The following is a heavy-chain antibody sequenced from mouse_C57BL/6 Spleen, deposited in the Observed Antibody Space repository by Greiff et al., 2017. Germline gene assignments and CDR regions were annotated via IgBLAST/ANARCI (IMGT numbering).Heavy chain of an antibody. CDR1: GFSLTSYG. V-gene: IGHV2-2*01. CDR3: ASHGYDGDYYAMDY. Sequence: VMLVESGPGLVQPSQSLSITCTVSGFSLTSYGVHWVRQSPGKGLEWLGVIWSGGSTDYNAAFISRLSISKDNSKSQVFFKMNSLQADDTAIYYCASHGYDGDYYAMDYWGQGTSVTVSS. CDR2: IWSGGST. D-gene: IGHD2-2*01. J-gene: IGHJ4*01.